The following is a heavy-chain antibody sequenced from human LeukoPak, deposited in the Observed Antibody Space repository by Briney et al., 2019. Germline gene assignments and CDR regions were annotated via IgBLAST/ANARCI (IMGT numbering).Heavy chain of an antibody. CDR1: GGSISSYY. D-gene: IGHD7-27*01. V-gene: IGHV4-59*01. Sequence: SETLSLTCTVSGGSISSYYWSWIRQPPGKGLEWIGYIYYSGSTNYNPSLKSRVTISVDTSKNQFSLKLSPVTAADTAVYYCARIPGAYYYYGMDVWGQGTTVTVSS. CDR2: IYYSGST. J-gene: IGHJ6*02. CDR3: ARIPGAYYYYGMDV.